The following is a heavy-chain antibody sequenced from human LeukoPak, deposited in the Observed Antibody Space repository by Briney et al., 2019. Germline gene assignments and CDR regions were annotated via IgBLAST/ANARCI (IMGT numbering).Heavy chain of an antibody. D-gene: IGHD2-2*02. CDR2: INPSGGST. CDR1: GYTFTSYY. V-gene: IGHV1-46*01. Sequence: GASVKVSCKASGYTFTSYYMHWVRQAPGQGLEWMGIINPSGGSTSYAQKFQGRVTMTRDTSTSTVYMELSSLRSEDTVVYYCARGYCSSTSCYTVDYWGQGTLVTVSS. CDR3: ARGYCSSTSCYTVDY. J-gene: IGHJ4*02.